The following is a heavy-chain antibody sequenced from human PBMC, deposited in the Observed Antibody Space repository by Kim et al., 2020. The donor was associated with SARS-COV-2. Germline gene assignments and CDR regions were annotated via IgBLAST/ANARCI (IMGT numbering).Heavy chain of an antibody. CDR3: VRDMNPTVYDY. J-gene: IGHJ4*02. D-gene: IGHD4-4*01. Sequence: ASVKVSCKASGYTFKTYPIHWLRQAPGQTLEWMGWVNAANDKTKYSQKFQGRITISRDTSANTAYMELRSLTTKDTAVYYCVRDMNPTVYDYWGQGTRVT. CDR2: VNAANDKT. CDR1: GYTFKTYP. V-gene: IGHV1-3*01.